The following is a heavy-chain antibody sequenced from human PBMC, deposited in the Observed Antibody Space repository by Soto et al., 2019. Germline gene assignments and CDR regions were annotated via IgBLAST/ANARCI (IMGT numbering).Heavy chain of an antibody. D-gene: IGHD5-12*01. CDR2: IYSSGST. J-gene: IGHJ4*02. CDR3: ARDIRGYSRAFDY. V-gene: IGHV4-61*01. CDR1: GDSVSSDSYY. Sequence: TLSLTCTVSGDSVSSDSYYWTWIRQPPGKGLEWIGYIYSSGSTKYNPSLKSRVTISLDTSSNQFSLELTSVTAADTAVYYCARDIRGYSRAFDYWGQGTLVTVSS.